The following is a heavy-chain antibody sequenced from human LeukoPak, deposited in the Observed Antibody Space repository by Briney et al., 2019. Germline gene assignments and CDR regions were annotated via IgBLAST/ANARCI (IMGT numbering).Heavy chain of an antibody. CDR3: AKDRTTAWNCFDS. V-gene: IGHV3-30*18. CDR1: GFNFRSYG. J-gene: IGHJ4*02. Sequence: GGSLRLSCAASGFNFRSYGMHWVRQAPGKGLEWVAVISYDGSNKYYADSVKGRFTISRDNSKNTLYLQMDSLSAEDTALYYCAKDRTTAWNCFDSWGQGTLVTVSS. CDR2: ISYDGSNK. D-gene: IGHD1-1*01.